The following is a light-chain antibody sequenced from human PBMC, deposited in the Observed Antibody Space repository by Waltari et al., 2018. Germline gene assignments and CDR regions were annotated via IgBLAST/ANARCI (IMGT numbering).Light chain of an antibody. V-gene: IGKV3-20*01. Sequence: NVLTQSPGTLSLSPGERATLSCRASQSVSNNYLAWYQHQPGQAPRLLIYGASSRATGIPDRFSCSGSGTDFTLTISRLEPEDSAVYFCHLYGSARTFGGGTKVEIK. J-gene: IGKJ4*01. CDR3: HLYGSART. CDR1: QSVSNNY. CDR2: GAS.